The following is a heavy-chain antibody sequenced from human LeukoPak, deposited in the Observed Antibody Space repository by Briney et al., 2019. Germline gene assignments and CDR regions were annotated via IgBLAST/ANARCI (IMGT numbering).Heavy chain of an antibody. J-gene: IGHJ3*02. D-gene: IGHD5-12*01. CDR2: IYYSGST. Sequence: PSETLSLTCAVSGGSISSSSYYWGWIRQPPGRGLEWIGSIYYSGSTYYNPSLKSRVTISVDTPKNQFSLKLSSVTAADTAVYYCARPVYSGDENDAFDIWGQGTMVTVSS. CDR1: GGSISSSSYY. V-gene: IGHV4-39*01. CDR3: ARPVYSGDENDAFDI.